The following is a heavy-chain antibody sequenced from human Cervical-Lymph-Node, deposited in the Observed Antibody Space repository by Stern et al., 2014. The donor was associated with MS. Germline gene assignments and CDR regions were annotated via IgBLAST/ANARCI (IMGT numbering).Heavy chain of an antibody. J-gene: IGHJ5*02. D-gene: IGHD2-2*01. CDR1: GFSFINYA. V-gene: IGHV3-23*04. Sequence: EVQLVESGGGLVQPGGSLRLSCAASGFSFINYAMTWVRQAPGKGLEWVSAISGNGGSTYYANSVKGRFTISRDNSKNTLYLQMNSLRAEDTAVYYCAIDLGYCSTTSCYLASWGQGTLVTVSS. CDR3: AIDLGYCSTTSCYLAS. CDR2: ISGNGGST.